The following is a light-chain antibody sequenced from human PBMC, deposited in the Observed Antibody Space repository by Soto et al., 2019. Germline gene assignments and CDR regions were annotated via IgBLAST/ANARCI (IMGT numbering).Light chain of an antibody. CDR2: GTT. J-gene: IGKJ2*01. V-gene: IGKV3-20*01. Sequence: EIVLTQSPGTLSLSPGEGATLSCRASQTVSSSYLAWYQQKPGQATRVLIYGTTSRATGTPDRFSGSGSGTDFTLTITRLEPEDFAVYFCQHYGSSPYTFGQGTKLEIK. CDR1: QTVSSSY. CDR3: QHYGSSPYT.